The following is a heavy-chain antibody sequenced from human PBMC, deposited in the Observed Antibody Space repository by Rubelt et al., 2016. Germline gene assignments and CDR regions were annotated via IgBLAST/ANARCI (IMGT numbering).Heavy chain of an antibody. CDR3: AWIAARTQWRLFDY. J-gene: IGHJ4*02. V-gene: IGHV2-5*01. D-gene: IGHD6-6*01. CDR1: GFSLSTSGVG. Sequence: QITLKESGPTLVKPTQTLTLTCTFSGFSLSTSGVGVGWIRQPPGKALEWLALIYWNDDKRYSPSLKSRLTITNDTSKNQVVLAMTNMDPVDTATYYCAWIAARTQWRLFDYWGQGTLVTVSS. CDR2: IYWNDDK.